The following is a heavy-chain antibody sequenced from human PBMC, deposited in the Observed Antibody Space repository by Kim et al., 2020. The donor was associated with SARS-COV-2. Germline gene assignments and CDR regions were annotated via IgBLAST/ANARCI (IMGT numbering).Heavy chain of an antibody. D-gene: IGHD3-22*01. J-gene: IGHJ4*02. CDR3: ARYYYDSSLNH. V-gene: IGHV4-39*01. CDR2: T. Sequence: TYYNPSLKGRVTLSVDTSKNQFSRKLSSVTAADTAVYYCARYYYDSSLNHWGQGTLVTVSS.